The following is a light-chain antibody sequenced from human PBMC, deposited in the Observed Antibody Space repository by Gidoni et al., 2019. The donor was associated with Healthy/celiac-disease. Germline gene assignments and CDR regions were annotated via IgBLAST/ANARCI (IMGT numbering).Light chain of an antibody. J-gene: IGKJ3*01. CDR2: GAS. CDR3: QQYNNWPLT. Sequence: EIVMTQSPATLSVSPGERATRSCRASQSVSSNLAWYQQKPGQAPRLLIYGASTRATGIPARFSGSGSVTEFTLTISSLQSEDFAVYYCQQYNNWPLTFGPGTKVDIK. V-gene: IGKV3-15*01. CDR1: QSVSSN.